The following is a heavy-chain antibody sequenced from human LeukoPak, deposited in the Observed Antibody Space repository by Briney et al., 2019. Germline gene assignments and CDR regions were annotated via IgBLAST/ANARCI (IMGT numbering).Heavy chain of an antibody. CDR3: ARDWAGGYSYYYFDY. CDR2: IRYTGNT. Sequence: SETLSLTCSVSGGSISSGDFYWGWIRQPPGKGLEWIGNIRYTGNTFYKSSLKSRLTMSVDTSKNQFSLQLNSVTPEDTAVYYCARDWAGGYSYYYFDYWGQGTLVTVSS. V-gene: IGHV4-39*07. CDR1: GGSISSGDFY. D-gene: IGHD5-18*01. J-gene: IGHJ4*02.